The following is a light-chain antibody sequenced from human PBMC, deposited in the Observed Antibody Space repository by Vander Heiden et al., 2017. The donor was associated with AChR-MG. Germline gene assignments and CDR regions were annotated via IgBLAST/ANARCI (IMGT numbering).Light chain of an antibody. CDR3: HQKDSMPLT. CDR2: AAS. Sequence: DIQRSQTPSSLSASVGDRVTITCRASQSISSNLTWYQQKPGKAPKYLIYAASSLQSGVPSRFSGSGSGTDFTLTISRLQPEDFATYYCHQKDSMPLTFGGRTKVEIK. J-gene: IGKJ4*01. V-gene: IGKV1-39*01. CDR1: QSISSN.